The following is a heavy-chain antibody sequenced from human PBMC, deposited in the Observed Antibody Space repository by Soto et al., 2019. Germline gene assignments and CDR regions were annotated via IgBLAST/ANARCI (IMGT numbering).Heavy chain of an antibody. CDR1: GFTVSSNY. J-gene: IGHJ4*02. V-gene: IGHV3-53*01. CDR2: IYSGGST. D-gene: IGHD3-3*01. CDR3: ARDDPQVRFFFRD. Sequence: EVQLVESGGGLIQPGGSLRLSCAASGFTVSSNYMSWVRQAPGKGLEWVSVIYSGGSTYYAASVKGRFTISRDNSQHTLYLQMNSLRAEDTAVYYCARDDPQVRFFFRDWGQGTLVTVSS.